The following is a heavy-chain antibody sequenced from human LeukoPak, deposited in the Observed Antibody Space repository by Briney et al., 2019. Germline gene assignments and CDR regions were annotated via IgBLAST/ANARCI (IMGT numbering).Heavy chain of an antibody. CDR2: ISPTGSTT. V-gene: IGHV3-74*01. D-gene: IGHD6-6*01. J-gene: IGHJ4*02. Sequence: GGSLRLSCTASGFSFSGHWMHWARQLPGKGLVWVSRISPTGSTTSYADSVKGRYTVSRDNAKNTLYLQVNNLRAEDTAVYYCARGPNSNWSGLDFWGQGTLLTVSS. CDR1: GFSFSGHW. CDR3: ARGPNSNWSGLDF.